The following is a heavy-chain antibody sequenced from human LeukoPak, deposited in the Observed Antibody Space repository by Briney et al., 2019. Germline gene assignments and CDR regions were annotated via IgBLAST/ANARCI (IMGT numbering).Heavy chain of an antibody. CDR3: ARKFVEGNFNWFDP. CDR1: GFTFSSYS. Sequence: GGSLRLSCAASGFTFSSYSMNWVRHAPGKGLGWGSSIFSSSSYIYYADSVKGRFTISRDNAKNSLYLQMNSLRAEDTAVYYCARKFVEGNFNWFDPWGQGTLVTVSS. D-gene: IGHD3-10*01. J-gene: IGHJ5*02. V-gene: IGHV3-21*01. CDR2: IFSSSSYI.